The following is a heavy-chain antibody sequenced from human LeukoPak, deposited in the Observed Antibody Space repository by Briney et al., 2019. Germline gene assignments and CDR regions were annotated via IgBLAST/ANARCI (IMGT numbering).Heavy chain of an antibody. CDR3: ARDSDYYDSSGYYV. CDR1: GFTFSSYW. D-gene: IGHD3-22*01. J-gene: IGHJ1*01. Sequence: GGSLRLSCAASGFTFSSYWMSWVRQAPGKGLEWVANIKQDGSEKYYVDSVKGRFTISRDNAKNSLYLQMNSLRAENTAVYYSARDSDYYDSSGYYVWGQGTLVTVSS. V-gene: IGHV3-7*01. CDR2: IKQDGSEK.